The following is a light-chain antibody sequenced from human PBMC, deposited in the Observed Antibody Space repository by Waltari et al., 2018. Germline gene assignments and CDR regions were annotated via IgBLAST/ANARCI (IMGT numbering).Light chain of an antibody. V-gene: IGKV1-6*01. J-gene: IGKJ4*01. CDR3: QQSYSYPLS. CDR1: QGIRND. CDR2: AAS. Sequence: THMTSSPSSFSASVGDRVTIPCRASQGIRNDLDWYQQKPGEAPKLLIYAASNLQSEVPSRFSGRGSGTDFTLTISSLQPEDFATYYCQQSYSYPLSFGGGTKVEIK.